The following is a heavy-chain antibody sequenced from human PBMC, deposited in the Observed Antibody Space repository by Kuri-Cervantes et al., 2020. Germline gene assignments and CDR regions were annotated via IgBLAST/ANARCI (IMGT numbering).Heavy chain of an antibody. Sequence: GESLKISCAASGFSFRNYGIHWVRQAPGKGLEWVAVISYDGSNKYYADSVKGRFTISRDNSKNTLYLQMNSLRAEDTAVYYCANEGVVATGAFDIWGQGTMVTVSS. V-gene: IGHV3-30*18. CDR3: ANEGVVATGAFDI. D-gene: IGHD3-22*01. J-gene: IGHJ3*02. CDR2: ISYDGSNK. CDR1: GFSFRNYG.